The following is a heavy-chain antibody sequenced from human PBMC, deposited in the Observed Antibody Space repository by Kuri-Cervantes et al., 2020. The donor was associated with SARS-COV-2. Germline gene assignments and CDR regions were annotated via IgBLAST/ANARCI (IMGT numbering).Heavy chain of an antibody. CDR1: GYTFTGYD. CDR3: ARKTRGTFHLDY. J-gene: IGHJ4*02. CDR2: MNPKIDIS. D-gene: IGHD1-26*01. V-gene: IGHV1-8*01. Sequence: ASVKVSCKASGYTFTGYDINWVRQAPGQGLEWVGWMNPKIDISGSVKKFQGRVTMTRDTSTNTAYMELTSLGSQETAVYYCARKTRGTFHLDYWCPGTPVTVSS.